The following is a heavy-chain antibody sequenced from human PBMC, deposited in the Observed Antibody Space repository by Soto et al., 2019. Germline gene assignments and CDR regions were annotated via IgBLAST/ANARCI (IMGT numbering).Heavy chain of an antibody. J-gene: IGHJ4*02. D-gene: IGHD5-12*01. CDR3: ARQGDSGYDADY. CDR1: GDSISSSSYY. CDR2: IYYSGST. Sequence: QLQLQESGPGLVKPSETLSLTCTVSGDSISSSSYYWGWIRQPPGKGLEWIGSIYYSGSTYYNPSLKSRVTLSVDTSKKQFVLKLSSVTAADTAVYYCARQGDSGYDADYWGQGTLVTVSS. V-gene: IGHV4-39*01.